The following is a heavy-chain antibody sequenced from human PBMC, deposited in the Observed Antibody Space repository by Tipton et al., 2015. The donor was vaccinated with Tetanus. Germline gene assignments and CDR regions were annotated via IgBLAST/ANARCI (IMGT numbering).Heavy chain of an antibody. V-gene: IGHV3-23*01. D-gene: IGHD3-3*01. J-gene: IGHJ4*02. Sequence: SLRLSCAASGFTFSSYAMSWVRQAPGKGLEWASAISGSGGSTYYADSVKGRFTISRDNSKNTLYLQMNSLRAEDTAVYYCAKEQYYDFWSGYYVLDYWGQGTLVTVSS. CDR2: ISGSGGST. CDR1: GFTFSSYA. CDR3: AKEQYYDFWSGYYVLDY.